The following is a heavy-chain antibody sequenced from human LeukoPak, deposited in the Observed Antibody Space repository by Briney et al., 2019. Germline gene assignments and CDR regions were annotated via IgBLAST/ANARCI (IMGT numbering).Heavy chain of an antibody. J-gene: IGHJ6*02. Sequence: SETLSLTCNVSGVSIGSYYWSWIRQSPGKGPEWIGDIYYTGRAKYNPSLESRVSMSFDTSRNQFSLKVNYVTAADTAVYFCARHGAWGPRHHYYGMDVWGQGTTVTVPS. CDR2: IYYTGRA. CDR3: ARHGAWGPRHHYYGMDV. D-gene: IGHD7-27*01. V-gene: IGHV4-59*08. CDR1: GVSIGSYY.